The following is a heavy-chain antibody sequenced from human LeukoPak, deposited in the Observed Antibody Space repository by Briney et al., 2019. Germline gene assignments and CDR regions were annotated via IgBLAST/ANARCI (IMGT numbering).Heavy chain of an antibody. CDR3: ARDTPQDIVVVPAAVRIDY. V-gene: IGHV3-21*01. Sequence: GGSLRLSCTGSGFTLSSYEMTWIRQAPGKGLEWVSSISSSSSYIYYADSVKGRFTISRDNAKNSLYLQMNSLRAEDTAVYYCARDTPQDIVVVPAAVRIDYWGQGTLVTVSS. D-gene: IGHD2-2*01. CDR1: GFTLSSYE. CDR2: ISSSSSYI. J-gene: IGHJ4*02.